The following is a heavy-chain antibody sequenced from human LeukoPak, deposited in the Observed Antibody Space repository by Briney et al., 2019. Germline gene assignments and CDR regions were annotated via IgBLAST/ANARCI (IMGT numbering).Heavy chain of an antibody. J-gene: IGHJ3*02. D-gene: IGHD4-17*01. CDR2: ISSTSTYT. V-gene: IGHV3-11*03. Sequence: GGSLRLSCAASGFTFSDYYMSWIRQAPGKGLEWVSYISSTSTYTNYADSVKGRFTISRDNSKNTLYLQMNSLRDEDTAVYYCARHLSGDDIWGQGTMVTVSS. CDR1: GFTFSDYY. CDR3: ARHLSGDDI.